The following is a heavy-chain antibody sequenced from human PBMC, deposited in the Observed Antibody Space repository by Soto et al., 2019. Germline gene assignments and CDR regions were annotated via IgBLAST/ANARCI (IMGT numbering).Heavy chain of an antibody. J-gene: IGHJ6*02. CDR3: ARGPSPFEFYYAIDV. D-gene: IGHD3-16*01. CDR2: IFSSGTT. CDR1: GDSIGSGNKY. V-gene: IGHV4-30-4*01. Sequence: QVQLREAGPGLVMPSQTLSLTCTVSGDSIGSGNKYWRWIRQAQGKRLEWLGYIFSSGTTYYTQSLKSRLTMSLYTSQNHFSLKLNSVTAADPAGSFCARGPSPFEFYYAIDVRGQGPTVTV.